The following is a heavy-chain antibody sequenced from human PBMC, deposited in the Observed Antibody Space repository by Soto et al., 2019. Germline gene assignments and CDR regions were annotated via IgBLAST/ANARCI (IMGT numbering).Heavy chain of an antibody. CDR1: GGSFSGYY. D-gene: IGHD3-10*01. Sequence: PSETLSLTCAVYGGSFSGYYWTWIRQPPGKGLEWIGEINHGRSTNYNPSLKSRVTISVDTSKNQFSLELSSVTAADTAVYYCARDVIRGVTPDYWGQGILIT. CDR3: ARDVIRGVTPDY. J-gene: IGHJ4*02. V-gene: IGHV4-34*01. CDR2: INHGRST.